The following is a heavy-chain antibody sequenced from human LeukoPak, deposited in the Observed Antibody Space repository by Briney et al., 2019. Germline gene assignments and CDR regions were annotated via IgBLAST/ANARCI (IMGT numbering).Heavy chain of an antibody. CDR1: GYTFSDYF. V-gene: IGHV1-2*02. Sequence: ASAKVSCKASGYTFSDYFIHWVRQAPGQGLEWMGCINPKNGGTNYAQNFQGRVTMTRDTSISTAYMELSSLTSVDTAVYYCTRGILPDWGQGTLVTASS. CDR3: TRGILPD. CDR2: INPKNGGT. J-gene: IGHJ4*02. D-gene: IGHD3-9*01.